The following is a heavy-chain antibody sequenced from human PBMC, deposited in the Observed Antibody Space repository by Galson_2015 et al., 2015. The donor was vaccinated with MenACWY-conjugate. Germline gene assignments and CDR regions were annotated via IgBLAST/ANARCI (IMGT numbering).Heavy chain of an antibody. CDR1: GFTFSSYA. V-gene: IGHV3-23*01. J-gene: IGHJ4*02. D-gene: IGHD3-10*01. CDR2: ISGNGGST. Sequence: SLRLSCAASGFTFSSYAMSWVRQAPGKGLEWVSAISGNGGSTYYTDSVKGRFTISRDNSKNTLYLQMNSLRAEDTAVYYCAKDQRYYGSGSYNPDYWGQGTLVTVSS. CDR3: AKDQRYYGSGSYNPDY.